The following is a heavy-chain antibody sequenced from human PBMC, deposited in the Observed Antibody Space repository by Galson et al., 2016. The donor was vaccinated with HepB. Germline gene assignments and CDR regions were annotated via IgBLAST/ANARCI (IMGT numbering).Heavy chain of an antibody. J-gene: IGHJ4*02. CDR2: INPSGGSP. CDR1: GYSFTNYY. Sequence: SVKVSCKASGYSFTNYYMHWVRQAPGQGLEWMGIINPSGGSPAYAQKFQGSVTMTRDTSTSTVYMELSGLRSEDTAVYYCARGVYGDYEDYWGQGTLVTVSS. D-gene: IGHD4-17*01. V-gene: IGHV1-46*01. CDR3: ARGVYGDYEDY.